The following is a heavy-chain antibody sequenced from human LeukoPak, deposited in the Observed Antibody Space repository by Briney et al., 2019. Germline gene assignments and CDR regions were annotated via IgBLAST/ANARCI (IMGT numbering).Heavy chain of an antibody. CDR2: INHSGST. V-gene: IGHV4-34*01. CDR3: ARVKKGPRLVPFDY. Sequence: SETLSLTCAVYGGSFSGYSWSWIRQPPGKGLEWIGEINHSGSTNNNPSLKSRVTISVDTSKNQFSLKLSSVTAADTAVYYCARVKKGPRLVPFDYWGQGTLVTVSS. D-gene: IGHD3-22*01. J-gene: IGHJ4*02. CDR1: GGSFSGYS.